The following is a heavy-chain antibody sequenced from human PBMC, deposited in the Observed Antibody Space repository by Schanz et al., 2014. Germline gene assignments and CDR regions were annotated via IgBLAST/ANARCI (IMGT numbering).Heavy chain of an antibody. Sequence: EGQLVESGGGLVQPGGSLRLSCAGSGFTFSSYAMSWVRQTPGKGLEWVSLVSASGGGPFYADSVKGRFTISRDNSRNTVYLQMSSLRAEDTAVYYCVKDDRGDVVVVAANYWGQGAQVIVSS. V-gene: IGHV3-23*04. CDR1: GFTFSSYA. J-gene: IGHJ4*02. CDR3: VKDDRGDVVVVAANY. D-gene: IGHD2-15*01. CDR2: VSASGGGP.